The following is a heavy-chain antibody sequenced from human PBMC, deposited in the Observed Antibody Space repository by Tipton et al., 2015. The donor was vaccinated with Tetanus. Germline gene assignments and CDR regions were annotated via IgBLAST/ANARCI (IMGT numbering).Heavy chain of an antibody. CDR3: ARENGGYDYYYYYGMDV. CDR2: ISGVGNIM. J-gene: IGHJ6*01. Sequence: LSLSCAASGLTFKNAWMSWIRQAPGKGLEWISYISGVGNIMNYADSVKGRFTISRDNAKNSLYLQMNSLRAEDTAVYYCARENGGYDYYYYYGMDVWGQGTTVTVSS. V-gene: IGHV3-11*04. CDR1: GLTFKNAW. D-gene: IGHD5-12*01.